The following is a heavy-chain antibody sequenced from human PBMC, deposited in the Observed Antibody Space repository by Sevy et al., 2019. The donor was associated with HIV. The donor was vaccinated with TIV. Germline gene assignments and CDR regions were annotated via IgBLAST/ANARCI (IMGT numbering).Heavy chain of an antibody. J-gene: IGHJ1*01. CDR2: IYYSGST. D-gene: IGHD1-7*01. V-gene: IGHV4-59*01. Sequence: SETLSLTCTVSGGSISSYYWSWIRQPPGKGLEWIGYIYYSGSTNYNPSLKSRVTISVDTSKNQFSLKLSSVTAADTAVYYCARALTGTTGYFQHWGQGTLVTVSS. CDR3: ARALTGTTGYFQH. CDR1: GGSISSYY.